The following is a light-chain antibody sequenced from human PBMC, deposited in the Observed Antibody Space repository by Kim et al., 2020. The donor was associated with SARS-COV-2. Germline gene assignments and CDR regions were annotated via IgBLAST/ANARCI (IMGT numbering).Light chain of an antibody. CDR1: SSNVGNNY. V-gene: IGLV1-51*01. CDR3: GTWDSGLSVNWV. J-gene: IGLJ3*02. CDR2: DTN. Sequence: NATISCAGVSSNVGNNYVSWYQHLPGTAPKLLIYDTNRRPSGIPDRFSGSKSDATATLGITGLQSGDEADYYCGTWDSGLSVNWVFGGGTQLTVL.